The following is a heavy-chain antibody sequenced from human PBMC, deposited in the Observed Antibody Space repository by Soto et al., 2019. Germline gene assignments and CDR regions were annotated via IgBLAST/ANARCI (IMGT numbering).Heavy chain of an antibody. CDR1: GFTFSNAW. J-gene: IGHJ6*02. D-gene: IGHD1-26*01. Sequence: GGSLRLSCAASGFTFSNAWMSWVRQAPGKGLEWVGRIKSKTDGGTTDYAAPVKGRFTISRDDSKNTLYLQMNSLKTEDTAVYYCTTHSGSYYYYGMDVWGQGTTVTVSS. CDR2: IKSKTDGGTT. V-gene: IGHV3-15*01. CDR3: TTHSGSYYYYGMDV.